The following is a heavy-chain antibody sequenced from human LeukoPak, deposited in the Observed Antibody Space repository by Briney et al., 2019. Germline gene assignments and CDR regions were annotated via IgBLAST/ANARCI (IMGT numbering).Heavy chain of an antibody. Sequence: PGGSLRLSCAASGFTFSSYAMNWVRQAPGKGLEWISYICSSNIRTYYADSVRGRFTISRDNARNSLYLQMNSLTDDDTAVYYCAREGVASCGGSCYSTLGYWGQGTLVTVSS. J-gene: IGHJ4*02. V-gene: IGHV3-48*02. CDR2: ICSSNIRT. CDR1: GFTFSSYA. D-gene: IGHD2-21*01. CDR3: AREGVASCGGSCYSTLGY.